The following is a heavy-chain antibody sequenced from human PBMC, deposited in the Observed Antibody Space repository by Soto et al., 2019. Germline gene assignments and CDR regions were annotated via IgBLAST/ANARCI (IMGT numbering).Heavy chain of an antibody. CDR2: ISWNSGSI. CDR1: GFTFDDYA. Sequence: EVQLVESGGGLVQPGRSLRLSCAASGFTFDDYAMHWVRQAPGKGLEWVSGISWNSGSIGYADSVKGRFTTSRDNAKNSLYLQMNSLRAEDTALYYCARAYDILTGYHPYMGWFDPWGQGTLVTVSS. V-gene: IGHV3-9*01. CDR3: ARAYDILTGYHPYMGWFDP. D-gene: IGHD3-9*01. J-gene: IGHJ5*02.